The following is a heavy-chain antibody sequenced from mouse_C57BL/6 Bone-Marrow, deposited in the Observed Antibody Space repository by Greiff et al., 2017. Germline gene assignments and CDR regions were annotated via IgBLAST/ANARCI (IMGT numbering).Heavy chain of an antibody. CDR1: GYTFTSYG. Sequence: VKLQESGAELARPGASVKLSCKASGYTFTSYGISWVKQRTGQGLEWIGEIYPRSGNTYYNEKFKGKVTLTADKSSSTAYMELRSLTSEDSAVYFCARLGPRAWFAYWGQGTLVTVSA. V-gene: IGHV1-81*01. J-gene: IGHJ3*01. CDR3: ARLGPRAWFAY. CDR2: IYPRSGNT.